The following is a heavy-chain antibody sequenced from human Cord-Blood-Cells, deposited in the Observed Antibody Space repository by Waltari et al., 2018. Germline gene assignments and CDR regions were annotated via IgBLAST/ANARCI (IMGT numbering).Heavy chain of an antibody. Sequence: QVQLVQSGAEVKKPGASVKVSYKASGYTFTGYYMHWVRQAPGQGLEWRGWINPNSGGTNYAQKFQGRVTMTRDTSISTAYMELRRLRSDDTAVYYCARVGLDCSSTSCYEYFQHWGQGTLVTVSS. D-gene: IGHD2-2*01. CDR3: ARVGLDCSSTSCYEYFQH. CDR1: GYTFTGYY. J-gene: IGHJ1*01. V-gene: IGHV1-2*02. CDR2: INPNSGGT.